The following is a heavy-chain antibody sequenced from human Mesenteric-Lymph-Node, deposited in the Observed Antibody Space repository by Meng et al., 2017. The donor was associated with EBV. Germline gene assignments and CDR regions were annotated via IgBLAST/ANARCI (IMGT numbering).Heavy chain of an antibody. D-gene: IGHD3-10*01. CDR2: SGRS. Sequence: HRRRQESGPGLGKPSETLSLTCSISGGAISSDLWGWIRQPPGKGLEWIGDSGRSNYNPSLKSRVTISVDTSKNQFSLKLSSVTAADTAVYYCARRLHYYGCLGSWSQGTLVTVSS. CDR3: ARRLHYYGCLGS. CDR1: GGAISSDL. J-gene: IGHJ4*02. V-gene: IGHV4-39*01.